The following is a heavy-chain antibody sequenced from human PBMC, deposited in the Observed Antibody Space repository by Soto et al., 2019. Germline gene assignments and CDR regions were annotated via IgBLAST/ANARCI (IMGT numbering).Heavy chain of an antibody. V-gene: IGHV4-61*03. J-gene: IGHJ5*02. Sequence: SETLSLTCTVSGGSVSSGGYYWSWIRQPPGKGLEWIGYIYYNGSTYYNPSLKSRVTISVDTSKNHFSLKLGSVTAADTALYYCSRRAPEGFDPWGQGTLVTVSS. CDR1: GGSVSSGGYY. CDR2: IYYNGST. CDR3: SRRAPEGFDP.